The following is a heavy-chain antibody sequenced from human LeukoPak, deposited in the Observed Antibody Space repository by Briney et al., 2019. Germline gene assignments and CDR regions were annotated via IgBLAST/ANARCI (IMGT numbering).Heavy chain of an antibody. Sequence: GGSLRLSCAASGFTFSSYCMHWVRQAPGKGLECVAVISSDGSNKYYADSVKGRFTISRDNSKNTLYLQMNSLRAEDTAVYYCAKGDSGTVTTSLFDYWGQGTLVTVSS. CDR2: ISSDGSNK. CDR1: GFTFSSYC. J-gene: IGHJ4*02. CDR3: AKGDSGTVTTSLFDY. D-gene: IGHD4-17*01. V-gene: IGHV3-30*18.